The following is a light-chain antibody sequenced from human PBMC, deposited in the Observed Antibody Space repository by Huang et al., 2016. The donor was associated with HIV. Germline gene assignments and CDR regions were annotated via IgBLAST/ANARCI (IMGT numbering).Light chain of an antibody. CDR1: QNVGSN. V-gene: IGKV3-15*01. J-gene: IGKJ1*01. Sequence: EVLMTQSPDILSVSPGDRATFSCRASQNVGSNLAWYQQRPGQAPRLLLYAASTRATGVPARFSGGGSGTEFTLTISRPQSEDFATYYCQQYNTWPPWAFGQGTTVEI. CDR2: AAS. CDR3: QQYNTWPPWA.